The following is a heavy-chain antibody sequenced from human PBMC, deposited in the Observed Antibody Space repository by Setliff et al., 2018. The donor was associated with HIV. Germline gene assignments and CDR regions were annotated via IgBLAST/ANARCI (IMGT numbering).Heavy chain of an antibody. Sequence: GGSLRLSCAASGFTFSSYGMHWVRQAPGKGLEWVALISYDGSDKYYSDSVKGRFTISRDNSKNTLYLQMNSLRAEDTALYCCAKVGANCGHDCFPFYMDVWGKGTTVSVSS. V-gene: IGHV3-30*18. CDR3: AKVGANCGHDCFPFYMDV. CDR1: GFTFSSYG. J-gene: IGHJ6*03. CDR2: ISYDGSDK. D-gene: IGHD2-21*01.